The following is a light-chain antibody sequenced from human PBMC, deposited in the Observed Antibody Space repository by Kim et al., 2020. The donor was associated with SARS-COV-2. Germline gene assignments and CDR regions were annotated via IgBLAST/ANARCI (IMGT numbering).Light chain of an antibody. J-gene: IGLJ2*01. Sequence: VTISCTGSSSNSGAGYDVHWYQQLPGTAPKLLIYGNSNRPSGVPDRFSGSKSGTSASLAITGLQAEDEADYYCQSYDSSLSVHVVFGGGTQLTVL. CDR1: SSNSGAGYD. CDR3: QSYDSSLSVHVV. V-gene: IGLV1-40*01. CDR2: GNS.